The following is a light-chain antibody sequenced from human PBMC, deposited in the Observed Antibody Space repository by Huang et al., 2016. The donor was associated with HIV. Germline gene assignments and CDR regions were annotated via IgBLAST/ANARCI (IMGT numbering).Light chain of an antibody. CDR3: QHYNDWPPWT. CDR1: QSVNSN. J-gene: IGKJ1*01. CDR2: GAS. Sequence: EIVMTQSPATLSVSPGERATLSCRASQSVNSNLAWYQQKPGQAPGLCSYGASTRATGIPARFSGSGSGTEFTLTISSLQSEDCAVYYCQHYNDWPPWTFGQGTKVEIK. V-gene: IGKV3-15*01.